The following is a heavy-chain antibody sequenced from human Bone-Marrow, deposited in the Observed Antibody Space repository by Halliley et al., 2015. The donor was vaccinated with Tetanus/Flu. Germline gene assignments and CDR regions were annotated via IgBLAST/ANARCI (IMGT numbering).Heavy chain of an antibody. J-gene: IGHJ4*02. D-gene: IGHD6-19*01. V-gene: IGHV3-7*03. CDR3: TRGSGWCDY. CDR2: IKQDGSED. Sequence: PGKGLEWVANIKQDGSEDFYVDSVKGRFIISRDNAKNSVYLQMNSLRDEDTAVYYCTRGSGWCDYWGQGTLVSVSS.